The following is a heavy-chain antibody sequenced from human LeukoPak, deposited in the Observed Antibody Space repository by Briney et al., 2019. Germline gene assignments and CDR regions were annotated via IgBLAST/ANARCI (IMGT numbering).Heavy chain of an antibody. CDR3: ATGMIIGPPGY. CDR2: IYSGGNT. D-gene: IGHD3-22*01. CDR1: GFIVSSNY. J-gene: IGHJ4*02. V-gene: IGHV3-53*01. Sequence: GGSLRLSCAASGFIVSSNYLTWVRQAPGKGLEWVSVIYSGGNTDYADSVKGRFTISRDISKNTLYLQMYGLRAEDTAVYYCATGMIIGPPGYWGQGTLVTVSS.